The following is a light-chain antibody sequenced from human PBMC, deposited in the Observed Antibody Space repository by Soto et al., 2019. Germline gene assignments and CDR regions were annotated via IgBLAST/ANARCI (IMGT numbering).Light chain of an antibody. Sequence: QSALTQPPSVAGAPGQRVTISCTGSSSNIGAGYYVHWYQQLPGRAPKLLIYGNTNRPSGVPDRFSGSKSGTSASLAITGLQAEDEADYYCLSFDSSLSVVFGGGTKLTVL. CDR2: GNT. V-gene: IGLV1-40*01. CDR3: LSFDSSLSVV. J-gene: IGLJ2*01. CDR1: SSNIGAGYY.